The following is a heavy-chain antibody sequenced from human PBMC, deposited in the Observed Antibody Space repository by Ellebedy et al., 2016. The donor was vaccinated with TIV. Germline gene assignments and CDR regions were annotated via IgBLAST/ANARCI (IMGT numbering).Heavy chain of an antibody. CDR1: GLTFSSYW. J-gene: IGHJ4*02. CDR2: INIDGTTT. CDR3: AKDRGFMTTVASEGIDY. V-gene: IGHV3-74*03. Sequence: PGGSLRLSCAVSGLTFSSYWMHWVRQAPGKGLVWVSRINIDGTTTTYADSVKGRFTISRDNAKNSLYLQMNSLRAEDTALYYCAKDRGFMTTVASEGIDYWGQGTLVTVSS. D-gene: IGHD4-23*01.